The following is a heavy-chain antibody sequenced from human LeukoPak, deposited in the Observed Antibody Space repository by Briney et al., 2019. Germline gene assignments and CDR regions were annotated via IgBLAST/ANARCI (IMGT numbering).Heavy chain of an antibody. D-gene: IGHD6-13*01. CDR3: ARDLGEAAASDY. Sequence: SETLSLTCTVSGGSISSTNYYWGWIRQPPGKGLEWIGSIFYSGSTYFNPSLKSRVTISVDTSKNQFSLKLSSVTAADTAVYYCARDLGEAAASDYWGQGTLVTVSS. CDR1: GGSISSTNYY. CDR2: IFYSGST. J-gene: IGHJ4*02. V-gene: IGHV4-39*07.